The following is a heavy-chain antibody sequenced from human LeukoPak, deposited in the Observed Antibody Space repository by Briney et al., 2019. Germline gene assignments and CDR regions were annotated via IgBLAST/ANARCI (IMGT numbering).Heavy chain of an antibody. CDR1: GYSFTCYW. V-gene: IGHV5-51*01. CDR2: IYPGDSDT. J-gene: IGHJ4*02. CDR3: ARGANTYYYDSSGPDY. D-gene: IGHD3-22*01. Sequence: RGESLKISCKGSGYSFTCYWIGWVRQMPGKGLEWMGIIYPGDSDTRYSPSFQGQVTISADKSISTAYLQWSSLKASDTAMYYCARGANTYYYDSSGPDYWGQGTLVTVSS.